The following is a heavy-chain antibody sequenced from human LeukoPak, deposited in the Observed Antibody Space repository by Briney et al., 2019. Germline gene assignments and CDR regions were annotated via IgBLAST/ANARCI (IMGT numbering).Heavy chain of an antibody. CDR1: GGSFSGYY. J-gene: IGHJ6*02. V-gene: IGHV3-7*01. Sequence: PSETLSLTCAVYGGSFSGYYWSWVRQAPGKGLEWVANIKQDGSEKYYVDSVKGRFTISRDNAKNSLYLQMNSLRAEDTAVYYCARDPYSSSWFYYYYYGMDVWGQGTTVTVSS. D-gene: IGHD6-13*01. CDR2: IKQDGSEK. CDR3: ARDPYSSSWFYYYYYGMDV.